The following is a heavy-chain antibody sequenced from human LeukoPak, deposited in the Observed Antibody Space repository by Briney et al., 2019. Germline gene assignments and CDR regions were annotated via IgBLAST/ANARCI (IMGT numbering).Heavy chain of an antibody. J-gene: IGHJ4*02. Sequence: GSLRLSCAASGFTFSSYGMSWVRQAPGKGLEWVSAISGSGGSTYYADSVKGRFTISRDNSKNTLYLQMNSLRAEDTAVYYCAKDYVWGSYRYLDYWGQGTLVTVFS. CDR3: AKDYVWGSYRYLDY. V-gene: IGHV3-23*01. D-gene: IGHD3-16*02. CDR1: GFTFSSYG. CDR2: ISGSGGST.